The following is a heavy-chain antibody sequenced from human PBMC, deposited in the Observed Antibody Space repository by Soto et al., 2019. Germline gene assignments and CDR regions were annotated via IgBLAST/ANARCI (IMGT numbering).Heavy chain of an antibody. D-gene: IGHD5-18*01. Sequence: QVQLVESGGAVVQPGKSLRLSCAASGFTFNTYGMYWARQAPGKGLEWVAAISYDGSNKYHADSVKGRFTISRDNSKNTLYLQMNSLRVEDTAVYYCAKDIVRYTYGACDYWGQGALVTVSS. J-gene: IGHJ4*02. CDR1: GFTFNTYG. V-gene: IGHV3-30*18. CDR2: ISYDGSNK. CDR3: AKDIVRYTYGACDY.